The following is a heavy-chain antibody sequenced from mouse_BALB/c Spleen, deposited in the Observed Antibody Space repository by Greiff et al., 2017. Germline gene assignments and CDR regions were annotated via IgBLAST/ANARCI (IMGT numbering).Heavy chain of an antibody. V-gene: IGHV2-9-2*01. D-gene: IGHD2-3*01. Sequence: VKLVESGPGLVAPSQSLSITCTVSGFSLTSYDISWIRQPPGKGLEWLGVIWTGGGTNYNSAFMSRLSISKDNSKSQVFLKMNSLQTDDTAIYYCVRDYEGMDYWGQGTSVTVSS. CDR3: VRDYEGMDY. CDR2: IWTGGGT. J-gene: IGHJ4*01. CDR1: GFSLTSYD.